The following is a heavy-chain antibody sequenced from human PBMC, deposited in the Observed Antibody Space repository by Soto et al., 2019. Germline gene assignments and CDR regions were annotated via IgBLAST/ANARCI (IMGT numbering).Heavy chain of an antibody. D-gene: IGHD4-17*01. CDR1: GYTFTGYY. CDR3: ARAPPGYGDYMHNWFDP. CDR2: INPNSGGT. Sequence: ASVKVSCKASGYTFTGYYMHWVRQAPGQGLEWMGWINPNSGGTNYAQKFQGRVTMTRDTSISTAYMELSRLRSDDTAVYYCARAPPGYGDYMHNWFDPWGQGTLVTVSS. J-gene: IGHJ5*02. V-gene: IGHV1-2*02.